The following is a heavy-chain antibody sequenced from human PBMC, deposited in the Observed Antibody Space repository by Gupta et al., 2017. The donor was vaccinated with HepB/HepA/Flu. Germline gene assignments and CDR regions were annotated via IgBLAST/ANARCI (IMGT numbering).Heavy chain of an antibody. V-gene: IGHV3-30*18. CDR2: ISYDGSNK. J-gene: IGHJ4*02. CDR1: GFTFSSYG. D-gene: IGHD1-26*01. CDR3: ANSRSWELLGVLY. Sequence: QVQLVESGGGVVQPGRSLRLSCAASGFTFSSYGMHWVRQAPGKGLEWVAVISYDGSNKYYADSVKGRFTISRDNSKNTLYLQMNSLRAEDTAVYYCANSRSWELLGVLYWGQGTLVTVSS.